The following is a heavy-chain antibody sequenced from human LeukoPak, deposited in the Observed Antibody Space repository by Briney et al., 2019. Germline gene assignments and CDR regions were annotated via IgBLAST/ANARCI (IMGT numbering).Heavy chain of an antibody. J-gene: IGHJ4*02. CDR1: GFTFSSYA. CDR3: AKDESYYGSGSPVDY. D-gene: IGHD3-10*01. V-gene: IGHV3-23*01. CDR2: ISGSGGST. Sequence: PGGSLRLSCAASGFTFSSYAMSWVRQAPGKGLEWASAISGSGGSTYYADSVKGRFTISRDNSKNTLYLQMNSLRAEDTAVYYCAKDESYYGSGSPVDYWGQGTLVTVSS.